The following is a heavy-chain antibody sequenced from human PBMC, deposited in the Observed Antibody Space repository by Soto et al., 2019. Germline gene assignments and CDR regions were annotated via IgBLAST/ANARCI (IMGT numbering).Heavy chain of an antibody. CDR1: GGSISSGGYY. J-gene: IGHJ6*02. CDR3: ARDLRFRGFYGMDV. V-gene: IGHV4-31*03. CDR2: IYYSGST. D-gene: IGHD3-10*01. Sequence: QVQLQESGPGLVKPSQTLSLTCTVSGGSISSGGYYWSWIRQHPGKGLEWIGYIYYSGSTYYNPSLKSRVTISVDTSKNQFSLKLSSVSAADTAVYYCARDLRFRGFYGMDVWGQGTTVTVSS.